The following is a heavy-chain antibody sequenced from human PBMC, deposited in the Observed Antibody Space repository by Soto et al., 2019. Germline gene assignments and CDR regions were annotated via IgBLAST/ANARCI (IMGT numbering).Heavy chain of an antibody. Sequence: QVQLVESGGGVVQPGRSLRVSCAVSGFTFTNYGMHWVRQAPGKGLEWVAVIWYDGSNKYYADSVKGRFTISGDISKNTLYLQMSSLRAEDTAVYYCARFTSDRYFDYWGQGTLVTVSS. CDR2: IWYDGSNK. D-gene: IGHD3-10*01. CDR1: GFTFTNYG. J-gene: IGHJ4*02. CDR3: ARFTSDRYFDY. V-gene: IGHV3-33*01.